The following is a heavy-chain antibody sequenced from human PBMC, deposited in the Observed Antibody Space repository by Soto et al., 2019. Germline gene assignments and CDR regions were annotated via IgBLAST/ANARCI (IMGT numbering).Heavy chain of an antibody. V-gene: IGHV1-2*04. Sequence: ASVKVSCKASGYSFTDYHIHWVRQAPGQGLECLGRINPKSGGTSTAQKFQGWVTMTTDTSISTASMELTRLTSDDTAIYYCARGDSTDCSNGVCSFFYNHDMDVWGQGTTVTV. CDR1: GYSFTDYH. D-gene: IGHD2-8*01. J-gene: IGHJ6*02. CDR3: ARGDSTDCSNGVCSFFYNHDMDV. CDR2: INPKSGGT.